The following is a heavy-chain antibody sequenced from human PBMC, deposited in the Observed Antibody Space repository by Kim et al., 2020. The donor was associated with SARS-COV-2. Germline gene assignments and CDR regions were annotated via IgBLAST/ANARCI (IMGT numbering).Heavy chain of an antibody. Sequence: ASVKVSCKASGYTFTSYYMHWVRQAPGQGLEWMGIINPSGGSTSYAQKFQGRVTMTRDTSTSTVYMELSSLRSEDTAVYYCARDRVVVPAAMVNLGPEYYYYGMDVWGQGTTVTVSS. CDR3: ARDRVVVPAAMVNLGPEYYYYGMDV. V-gene: IGHV1-46*01. D-gene: IGHD2-2*01. CDR1: GYTFTSYY. J-gene: IGHJ6*02. CDR2: INPSGGST.